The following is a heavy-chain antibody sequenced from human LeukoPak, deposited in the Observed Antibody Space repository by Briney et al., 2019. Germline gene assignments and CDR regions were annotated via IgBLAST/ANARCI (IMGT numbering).Heavy chain of an antibody. Sequence: PGGSLRLSCAASGFTFSSYWMSWVRQAPAKGLEWVANIKQDGSEENYVDSVKGRFTISKDNAKNSLYLQMNSLRAEDTAVYYCARTRYDFWSGEYYFDSWGQGTLVTVSS. CDR2: IKQDGSEE. CDR1: GFTFSSYW. CDR3: ARTRYDFWSGEYYFDS. D-gene: IGHD3-3*01. V-gene: IGHV3-7*05. J-gene: IGHJ4*02.